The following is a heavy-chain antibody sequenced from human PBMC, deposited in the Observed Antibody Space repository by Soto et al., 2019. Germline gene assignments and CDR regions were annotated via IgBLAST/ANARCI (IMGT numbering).Heavy chain of an antibody. V-gene: IGHV1-18*04. CDR1: GYTFTSYG. D-gene: IGHD6-19*01. J-gene: IGHJ5*02. Sequence: QVQLVQSGAEVKKPGASVKVSCKASGYTFTSYGISWVRQAPGQGLEWMGWISDYNGNTNYAQKLQGRVTMTTDTSTSTAYVELRSLRSDDTAVYYCARVYVQAGSTKNWFDPWGQGTLVTVSS. CDR2: ISDYNGNT. CDR3: ARVYVQAGSTKNWFDP.